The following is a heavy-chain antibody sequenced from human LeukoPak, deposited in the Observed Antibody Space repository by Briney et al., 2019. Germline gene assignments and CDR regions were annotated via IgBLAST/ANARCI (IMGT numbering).Heavy chain of an antibody. CDR2: IEQDGSEK. Sequence: GGSLRLSCTVSGFTFSNYWMSWVRQTPGKGLEWVANIEQDGSEKWYVDSVKGRFTISRDNAKNSLYLQMNSLRAEDTAVYYCAREGTSSLPFDYWGQGTLVTVSS. J-gene: IGHJ4*02. CDR3: AREGTSSLPFDY. D-gene: IGHD6-6*01. V-gene: IGHV3-7*01. CDR1: GFTFSNYW.